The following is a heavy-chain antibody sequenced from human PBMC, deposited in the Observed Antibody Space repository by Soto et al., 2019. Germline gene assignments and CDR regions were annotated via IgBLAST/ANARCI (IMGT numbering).Heavy chain of an antibody. D-gene: IGHD2-15*01. CDR2: IDPSDSYT. Sequence: GEALKISCKGSGYSYTSYWISWVRQMPGKGLEWMGRIDPSDSYTNYSPSFQGHVTISADKSISTAYLQWSSLKASDTAMYYCARRGIYCSGGSCYAFDIWAQGTMVTVSS. V-gene: IGHV5-10-1*01. CDR1: GYSYTSYW. J-gene: IGHJ3*02. CDR3: ARRGIYCSGGSCYAFDI.